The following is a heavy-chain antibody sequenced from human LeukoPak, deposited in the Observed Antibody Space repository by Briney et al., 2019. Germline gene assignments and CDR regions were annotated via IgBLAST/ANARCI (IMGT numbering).Heavy chain of an antibody. V-gene: IGHV1-2*02. J-gene: IGHJ4*02. CDR2: INPNSGGT. Sequence: ASVKVSCKASGYTFTGYYMHWVRQAPGQGLEWMGWINPNSGGTNYAQKFQGRVTMTRDTSISTAYMELSRLRSDDTAVYYCARKAPDGYGSGSYYPFDYWGQGTLVTVSS. CDR1: GYTFTGYY. CDR3: ARKAPDGYGSGSYYPFDY. D-gene: IGHD3-10*01.